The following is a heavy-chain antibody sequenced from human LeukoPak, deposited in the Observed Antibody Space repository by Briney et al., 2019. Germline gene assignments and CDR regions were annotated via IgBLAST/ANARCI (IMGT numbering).Heavy chain of an antibody. D-gene: IGHD3-3*01. J-gene: IGHJ4*02. V-gene: IGHV3-21*01. CDR1: GFTFSSYS. CDR3: AKDFWSGSTDY. Sequence: GGSLRLSCAASGFTFSSYSMNWVRQAPGKGLEWVSSISSSSSYIYYADSVKGRFTISRDNAKNSLYLQMNSLRGDDAAVYYCAKDFWSGSTDYWGQGALVIVSS. CDR2: ISSSSSYI.